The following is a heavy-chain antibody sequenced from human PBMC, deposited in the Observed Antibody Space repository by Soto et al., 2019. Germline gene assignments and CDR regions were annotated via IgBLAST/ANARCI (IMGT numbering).Heavy chain of an antibody. D-gene: IGHD6-6*01. J-gene: IGHJ4*02. V-gene: IGHV4-31*03. Sequence: SETLSLTCTVSGGSISSGGYYWSWIRQHPGKGLEWIGYIYYSGSTYYNPSLKSRVTISVDTSKNQFSLKLSSVTAADTAVYYCARRRYSSSPFDYWGQGTLVTVSS. CDR2: IYYSGST. CDR1: GGSISSGGYY. CDR3: ARRRYSSSPFDY.